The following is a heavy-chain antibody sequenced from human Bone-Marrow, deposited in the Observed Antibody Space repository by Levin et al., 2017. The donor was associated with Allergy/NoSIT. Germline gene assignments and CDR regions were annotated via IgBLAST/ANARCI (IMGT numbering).Heavy chain of an antibody. D-gene: IGHD3-10*02. CDR2: INHSGST. J-gene: IGHJ5*02. V-gene: IGHV4-34*01. CDR1: GGSFSGYY. Sequence: SETLSLTCAVYGGSFSGYYWSWIRQPPGKGLEWIGEINHSGSTNYNPSLKSRVTISVDTSKNQFSLKLSSVTAADTAVYYCARSTLFGDPHRTFQGWFDPWGQGTLVTVSS. CDR3: ARSTLFGDPHRTFQGWFDP.